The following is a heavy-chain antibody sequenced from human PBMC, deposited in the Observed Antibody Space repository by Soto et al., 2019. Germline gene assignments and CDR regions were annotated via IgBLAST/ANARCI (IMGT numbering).Heavy chain of an antibody. D-gene: IGHD5-18*01. CDR2: IYPGDSDT. J-gene: IGHJ6*02. CDR1: GYSFTSYW. CDR3: ARLGNTAMARMDV. Sequence: GEPLKISCKGSGYSFTSYWIGWVRQMPGKGLEWMGIIYPGDSDTRYSPSFQGQVTISADKSISTAYLQWSSLKASDTAMYYCARLGNTAMARMDVWGQGTTVTVSS. V-gene: IGHV5-51*01.